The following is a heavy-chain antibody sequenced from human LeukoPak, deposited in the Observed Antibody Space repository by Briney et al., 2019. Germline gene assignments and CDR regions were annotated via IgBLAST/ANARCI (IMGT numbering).Heavy chain of an antibody. J-gene: IGHJ4*02. Sequence: PSETLSLTCTVSGGSISSSSYYWGWIRQPPGKGLEWIGSIYYSGSTYYNPSLKSRVTISVDTSKNQFSLKLSSVTAADTAVYYCAREVGDDYYGSGSYYNHYWGQGTLVTVSS. CDR2: IYYSGST. CDR1: GGSISSSSYY. V-gene: IGHV4-39*02. CDR3: AREVGDDYYGSGSYYNHY. D-gene: IGHD3-10*01.